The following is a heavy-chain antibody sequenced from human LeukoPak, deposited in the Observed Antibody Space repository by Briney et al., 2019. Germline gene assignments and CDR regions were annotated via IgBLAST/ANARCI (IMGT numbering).Heavy chain of an antibody. CDR2: ISSSGSTI. V-gene: IGHV3-11*01. Sequence: PGGSLRLSCAASGFTFSDYYMSWIRQAPGKGLEWVSYISSSGSTIYYADSVKGRFTISRDNAKNSLYLQVNSLRAEDTAVYYCARDRGGELERRRVWFDYWGQGTLVTVSS. CDR3: ARDRGGELERRRVWFDY. D-gene: IGHD1-1*01. CDR1: GFTFSDYY. J-gene: IGHJ4*02.